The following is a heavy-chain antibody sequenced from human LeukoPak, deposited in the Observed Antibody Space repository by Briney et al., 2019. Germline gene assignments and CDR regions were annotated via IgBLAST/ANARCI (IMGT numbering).Heavy chain of an antibody. D-gene: IGHD5-18*01. CDR3: ANSLGIRQFDY. CDR2: IGGSGDST. CDR1: GATFSNYA. V-gene: IGHV3-23*01. Sequence: GGSLRLSCAASGATFSNYAMSWVRQAPGKGLEWVSGIGGSGDSTYYADSVKGRFTISRDNSKNTLYLQMNSLRAEDTAVYYCANSLGIRQFDYWGQGTLVTVSS. J-gene: IGHJ4*02.